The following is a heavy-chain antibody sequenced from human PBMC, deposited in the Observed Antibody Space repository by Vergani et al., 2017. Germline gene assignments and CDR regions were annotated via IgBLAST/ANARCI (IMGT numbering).Heavy chain of an antibody. CDR2: INPNSGGT. Sequence: QVQLVQSGAEVKKPGASVKVSCKASGHIFTDQYIHWVRQAPGQGLEYMGWINPNSGGTNYAQKFQGRVTMTRDTSISTDYMELSNLRSDDTAVYYCARGQGVYYDTTGYFNWFDPWGQGTLVTVSS. V-gene: IGHV1-2*02. D-gene: IGHD3-22*01. J-gene: IGHJ5*02. CDR3: ARGQGVYYDTTGYFNWFDP. CDR1: GHIFTDQY.